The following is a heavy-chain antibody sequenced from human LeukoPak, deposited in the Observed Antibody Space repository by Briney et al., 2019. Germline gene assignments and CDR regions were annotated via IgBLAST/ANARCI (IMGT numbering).Heavy chain of an antibody. D-gene: IGHD3-9*01. V-gene: IGHV4-39*01. CDR1: GGPISSSSYY. J-gene: IGHJ4*02. Sequence: SETLTLSCTVSGGPISSSSYYGRWIRQPPGKGLVWIGWICYSGSTYYNPSLKSRVTISVDTSKNQFSLKLSSVTAADTAVYYCARRPAYYDILTGYNPPDYWGQGTLVTVSS. CDR3: ARRPAYYDILTGYNPPDY. CDR2: ICYSGST.